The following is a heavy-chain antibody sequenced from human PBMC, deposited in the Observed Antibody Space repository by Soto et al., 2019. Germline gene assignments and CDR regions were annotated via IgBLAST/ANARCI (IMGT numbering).Heavy chain of an antibody. CDR2: VSGSGTSI. J-gene: IGHJ4*01. CDR1: GLTFSGYT. V-gene: IGHV3-21*01. Sequence: PGGSLRLSCAFSGLTFSGYTMSWVRQAPGKGLEWVSSVSGSGTSIYYADSVKGRFTISRDNSKNSVYLQMDSLTAEDTAVYYCASQEVEPPPYYFDQWGHGTLVTVSS. CDR3: ASQEVEPPPYYFDQ. D-gene: IGHD1-1*01.